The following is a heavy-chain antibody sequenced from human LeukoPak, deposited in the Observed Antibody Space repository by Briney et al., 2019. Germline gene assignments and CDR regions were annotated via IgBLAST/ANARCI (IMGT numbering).Heavy chain of an antibody. CDR3: AKERPGTTSFDY. D-gene: IGHD1-1*01. V-gene: IGHV3-74*01. J-gene: IGHJ4*02. CDR1: GFTFSSYW. Sequence: PGGSLRLSCAASGFTFSSYWMHWVRQAPGKGLVWVSRINSDGSSTSYADSVKGRFTISRDNAKNTLYLQMNSLRVEDTAVYYCAKERPGTTSFDYWGQGTLVTVSS. CDR2: INSDGSST.